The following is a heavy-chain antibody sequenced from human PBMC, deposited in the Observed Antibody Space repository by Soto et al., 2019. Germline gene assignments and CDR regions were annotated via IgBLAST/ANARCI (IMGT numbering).Heavy chain of an antibody. CDR3: ATTGYGGNGGDYYYYYGMDV. V-gene: IGHV1-24*01. J-gene: IGHJ6*02. Sequence: GASVKVSCKVSGYTLTELSMHWVRQAPGKGLEGLGGFDPEDGETIYAQKFQGRVTMTEDTSTDTAYMELSSLRSEDTAVYYCATTGYGGNGGDYYYYYGMDVWGQGTTVTVSS. D-gene: IGHD4-17*01. CDR2: FDPEDGET. CDR1: GYTLTELS.